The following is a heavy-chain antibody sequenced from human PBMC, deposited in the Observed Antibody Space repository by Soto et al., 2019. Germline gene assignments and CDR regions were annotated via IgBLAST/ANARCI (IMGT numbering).Heavy chain of an antibody. V-gene: IGHV3-33*01. CDR1: GFNFSSYG. J-gene: IGHJ4*02. D-gene: IGHD1-20*01. Sequence: GGSLRLSXEASGFNFSSYGIHWVRQAPGKGLEWVAIIWNDGSNEYYADSVKGRFTISRDNSKNTAYLQVSKLRAEDTAVYYCAFKGTFHWYYWGQGTLVTVSS. CDR2: IWNDGSNE. CDR3: AFKGTFHWYY.